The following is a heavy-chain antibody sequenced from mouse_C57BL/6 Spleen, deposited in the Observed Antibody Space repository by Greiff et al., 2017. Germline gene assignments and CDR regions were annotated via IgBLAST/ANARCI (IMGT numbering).Heavy chain of an antibody. CDR1: GFTFSSYG. CDR3: ARRGGYYNWYFDV. CDR2: ISSGGSYT. J-gene: IGHJ1*03. V-gene: IGHV5-6*01. Sequence: VQLQQSGGDLVKPGGSLKLSCAASGFTFSSYGMSWVRQTPDKRLEWVATISSGGSYTYYPDSVKGRFTISRDNAKNTLYLQMSSLKSEDTAMYYCARRGGYYNWYFDVWGTGTTVTVSS. D-gene: IGHD2-3*01.